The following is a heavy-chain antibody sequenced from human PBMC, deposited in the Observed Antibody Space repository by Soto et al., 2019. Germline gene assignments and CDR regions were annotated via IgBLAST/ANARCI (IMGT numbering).Heavy chain of an antibody. CDR2: ISGSGGST. CDR1: GFTFSSYA. CDR3: ATKDYGSGSYYTGY. V-gene: IGHV3-23*01. Sequence: GGSLRLSCAASGFTFSSYAMSWVRQAPGKGLEWVSAISGSGGSTYYADSVKGRFTISRDNSKNTLYLQMNSLRAEDTAVYYCATKDYGSGSYYTGYWGQGTLVTVSS. J-gene: IGHJ4*02. D-gene: IGHD3-10*01.